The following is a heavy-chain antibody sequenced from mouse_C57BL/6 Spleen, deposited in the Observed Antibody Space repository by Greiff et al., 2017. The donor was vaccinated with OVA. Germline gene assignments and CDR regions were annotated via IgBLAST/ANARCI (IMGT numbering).Heavy chain of an antibody. D-gene: IGHD3-2*02. CDR3: ARGSSGYYFDY. Sequence: EVQLQQSGPELVKPGASVKISCKASGYTFTDSYMNWVKQSHGKSLEWIGDINPNNGGTSYNQKFKGKATLTVDKSSSTAYMELRSLTSEDSAVYYCARGSSGYYFDYWGQGTTLTVSS. CDR1: GYTFTDSY. J-gene: IGHJ2*01. CDR2: INPNNGGT. V-gene: IGHV1-26*01.